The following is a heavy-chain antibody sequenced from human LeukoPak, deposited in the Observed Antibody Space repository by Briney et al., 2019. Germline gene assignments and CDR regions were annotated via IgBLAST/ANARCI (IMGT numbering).Heavy chain of an antibody. CDR1: GFTVSSNY. Sequence: GGSLRLSCAASGFTVSSNYMSWVRQAPGKGLEWVSEIYSGGSTYYADSVKGRFTISRDNSKDTLYLQMNSLRAEDTAVYYCAGTYYYDKGAFDIWGQGTMVTVSS. V-gene: IGHV3-53*01. CDR3: AGTYYYDKGAFDI. CDR2: IYSGGST. J-gene: IGHJ3*02. D-gene: IGHD3-22*01.